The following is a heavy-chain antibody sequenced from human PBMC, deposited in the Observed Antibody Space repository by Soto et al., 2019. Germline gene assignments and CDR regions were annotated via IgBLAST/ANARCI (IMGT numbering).Heavy chain of an antibody. CDR2: IYYTGST. J-gene: IGHJ5*02. V-gene: IGHV4-59*01. CDR1: GGSISSYF. D-gene: IGHD3-10*01. Sequence: SETLSLTCTVSGGSISSYFWSWIRQPPGKGLEWIGYIYYTGSTNYNPSLKSRVTISVDTSKNQFSLQLSSVTAADTAVYYCARVGPYDSQSYMFRYDRFDPWGQGTQVTVSS. CDR3: ARVGPYDSQSYMFRYDRFDP.